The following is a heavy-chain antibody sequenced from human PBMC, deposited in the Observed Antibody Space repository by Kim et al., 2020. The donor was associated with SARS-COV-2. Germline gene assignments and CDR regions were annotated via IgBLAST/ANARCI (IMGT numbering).Heavy chain of an antibody. CDR2: IWYDGSNK. V-gene: IGHV3-33*01. D-gene: IGHD6-13*01. CDR3: ARGVGSSSWYTGPSWFDP. CDR1: GFTFSSYG. J-gene: IGHJ5*02. Sequence: GGSLRLSCAASGFTFSSYGMHWVRQAPGKGLEWVAVIWYDGSNKYYADSVKGRFTISRDNSKNTLYLQMNSLRAEDTAVYYCARGVGSSSWYTGPSWFDPWGQGTLVTVSS.